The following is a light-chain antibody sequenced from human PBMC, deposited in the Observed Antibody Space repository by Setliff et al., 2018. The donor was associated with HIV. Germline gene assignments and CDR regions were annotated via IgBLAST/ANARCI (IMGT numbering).Light chain of an antibody. V-gene: IGLV2-14*03. CDR3: SSHRDTNTLEV. Sequence: QSVLTQPASVSGSPGHSITISCTGTSSDVGEYDYVSWYQQHPGKAPKLIIYDVTYRPSGVSNRFSGSKSGNTASLTISGLQAEDEADYYCSSHRDTNTLEVFGTGTRFTVL. J-gene: IGLJ1*01. CDR1: SSDVGEYDY. CDR2: DVT.